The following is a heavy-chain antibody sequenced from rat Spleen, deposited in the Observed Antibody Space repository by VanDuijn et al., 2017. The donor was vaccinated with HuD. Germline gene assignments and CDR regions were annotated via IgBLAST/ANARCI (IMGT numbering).Heavy chain of an antibody. V-gene: IGHV5-25*01. Sequence: EVQLVESGGGLVQPGRSLKLSCAASGFTFSNYDMAWVRQAPTKGLEWVASISTSGGSTYYRDSVKGRFTISRDNAKSTLYLQMDSLRSEDTATYYCARQNYGTRYFDFWGPGTMVTVSS. J-gene: IGHJ1*01. CDR1: GFTFSNYD. CDR2: ISTSGGST. D-gene: IGHD1-3*01. CDR3: ARQNYGTRYFDF.